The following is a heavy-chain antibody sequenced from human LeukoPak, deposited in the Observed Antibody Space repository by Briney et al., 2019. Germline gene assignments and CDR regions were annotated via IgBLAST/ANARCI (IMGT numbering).Heavy chain of an antibody. Sequence: GGSLRLSCAASGFTFSSFAMNWVRQAPGKGLEWVSTISGTGDSTNYADSVKGRFTISRDNSKNTLSLQLNSLRAEDTAVYYCARDRSSGYYSPGVYWGQGTLVTVSS. CDR3: ARDRSSGYYSPGVY. D-gene: IGHD3-22*01. CDR1: GFTFSSFA. J-gene: IGHJ4*02. CDR2: ISGTGDST. V-gene: IGHV3-23*01.